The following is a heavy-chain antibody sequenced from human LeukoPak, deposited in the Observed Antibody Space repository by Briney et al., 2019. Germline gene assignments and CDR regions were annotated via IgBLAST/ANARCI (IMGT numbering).Heavy chain of an antibody. CDR3: ARDYPILWFGGGESDYYYGMDV. D-gene: IGHD3-10*01. Sequence: ASVKVSCKASGYTFTSYGISWVRQAPGQGLEWMGWISAYNGNTNYAQKLQGRVTMTTDTSTSTAYMELRSLRSDDTAVYYCARDYPILWFGGGESDYYYGMDVWGQGTTVTVSS. CDR1: GYTFTSYG. CDR2: ISAYNGNT. J-gene: IGHJ6*02. V-gene: IGHV1-18*01.